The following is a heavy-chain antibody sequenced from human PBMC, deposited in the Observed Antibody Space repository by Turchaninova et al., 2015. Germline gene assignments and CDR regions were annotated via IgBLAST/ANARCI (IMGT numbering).Heavy chain of an antibody. CDR3: ARSYCTGTTCYQGLDY. CDR2: VNPKNGGP. D-gene: IGHD2-15*01. J-gene: IGHJ4*02. V-gene: IGHV1-2*06. Sequence: QVQLVQSGAEVKEPGASVKVSCKAFGYTFTDYYIQWVRQAPGQGLEWMGRVNPKNGGPSYAKKFQVRVTMTRDSTITKADMELSRLRSDEAAVYYCARSYCTGTTCYQGLDYWGQGSLFTVSS. CDR1: GYTFTDYY.